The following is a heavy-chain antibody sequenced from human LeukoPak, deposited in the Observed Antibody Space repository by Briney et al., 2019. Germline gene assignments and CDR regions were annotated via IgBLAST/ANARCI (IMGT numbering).Heavy chain of an antibody. CDR1: GFTFKDYT. D-gene: IGHD2-2*01. CDR2: ISSGTTFI. Sequence: PGGSLRLSCAGSGFTFKDYTMNWVRQAPGKGLQWVASISSGTTFIYYADSIRGRFTVSRDNSKNTLYLQMNSLRAEDTAVYYCAKERRYQLLQRGGGYYFDYWGQGTLVTVSS. V-gene: IGHV3-21*01. J-gene: IGHJ4*02. CDR3: AKERRYQLLQRGGGYYFDY.